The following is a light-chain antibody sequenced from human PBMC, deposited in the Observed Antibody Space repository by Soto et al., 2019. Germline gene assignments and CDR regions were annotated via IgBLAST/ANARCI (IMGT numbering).Light chain of an antibody. CDR2: GAS. Sequence: EIVLTQSPATLSLSPGERATLSCRASQSVSRYLAWYQQKPGQAPRLLIYGASSRATGIPDRFSGSGSGTDFTLTISRLEPEDFAVYYCQQYGSSQTFGQGTKVDIK. CDR3: QQYGSSQT. CDR1: QSVSRY. V-gene: IGKV3-20*01. J-gene: IGKJ1*01.